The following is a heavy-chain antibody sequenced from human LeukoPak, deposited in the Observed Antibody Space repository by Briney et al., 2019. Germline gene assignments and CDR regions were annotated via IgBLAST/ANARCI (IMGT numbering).Heavy chain of an antibody. CDR3: VRQVGEGLVEAFDI. Sequence: GGSLRLSCAASGFTFSSYWMSWVRQAPGKGLEWVANIKQDGSEKYYVDSVKGRFTIPRDNAKNSLYLQMNNLRAEDTAVYSCVRQVGEGLVEAFDIWGQGRMVTVSS. V-gene: IGHV3-7*01. D-gene: IGHD2-8*02. J-gene: IGHJ3*02. CDR2: IKQDGSEK. CDR1: GFTFSSYW.